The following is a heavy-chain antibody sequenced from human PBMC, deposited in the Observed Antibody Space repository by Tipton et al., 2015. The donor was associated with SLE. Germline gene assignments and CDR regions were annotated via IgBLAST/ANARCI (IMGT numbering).Heavy chain of an antibody. CDR1: GYTFTSYD. Sequence: VQLVQSGAEVKKPGASVKVSCKASGYTFTSYDINWVRQATGQGLEWMGWMNPNSGNTGYAQKFQGRVTMTRNTSISTAYMELSSLRSEDTAVYYCARGRYCSGGSCYSDWFDPWGQGTLVTVSS. J-gene: IGHJ5*02. V-gene: IGHV1-8*01. CDR3: ARGRYCSGGSCYSDWFDP. D-gene: IGHD2-15*01. CDR2: MNPNSGNT.